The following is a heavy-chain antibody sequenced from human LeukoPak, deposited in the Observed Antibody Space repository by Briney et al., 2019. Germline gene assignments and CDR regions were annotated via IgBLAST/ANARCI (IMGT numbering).Heavy chain of an antibody. D-gene: IGHD1-26*01. CDR3: ARHVSGSYWRAFDY. CDR2: MYYSGST. V-gene: IGHV4-39*01. J-gene: IGHJ4*02. CDR1: GGSISSSTYY. Sequence: PSETLSLTCSVSGGSISSSTYYWGWIRQPPGKGLEWIGSMYYSGSTYYNPSLKSRVTISVDTSRDQFSLKLSSVTAADTAVYYCARHVSGSYWRAFDYWGQGTLVIVSS.